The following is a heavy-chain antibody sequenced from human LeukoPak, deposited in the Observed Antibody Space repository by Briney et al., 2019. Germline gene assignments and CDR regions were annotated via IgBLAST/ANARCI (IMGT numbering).Heavy chain of an antibody. J-gene: IGHJ4*02. CDR1: GFTFSSYG. CDR2: IKQDGSEK. D-gene: IGHD2-2*01. V-gene: IGHV3-7*01. CDR3: AREGVLAAADY. Sequence: GRSLRLSCAASGFTFSSYGMPWVRQAPGKGLEWVANIKQDGSEKNYVDSVKGRLTISRDNTKNSLYLQMNSLRAEDTAVYFCAREGVLAAADYWGQGTLVTVSS.